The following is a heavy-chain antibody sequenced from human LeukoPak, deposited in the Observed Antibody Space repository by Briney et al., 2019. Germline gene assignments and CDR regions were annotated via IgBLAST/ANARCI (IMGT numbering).Heavy chain of an antibody. CDR1: GGSISSGGYS. V-gene: IGHV4-30-2*01. CDR2: IYHSGST. J-gene: IGHJ4*02. Sequence: SETLSLTCAVSGGSISSGGYSWSWIRQPPGKGLECIGYIYHSGSTYYNPSLKSRVTISVDRSKNQFSLKLSSVTAADTAVYYCARVLWSGYLDYWGQGTLVTVSS. D-gene: IGHD3-3*01. CDR3: ARVLWSGYLDY.